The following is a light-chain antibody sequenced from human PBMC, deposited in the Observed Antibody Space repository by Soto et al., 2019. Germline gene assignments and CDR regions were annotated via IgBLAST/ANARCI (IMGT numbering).Light chain of an antibody. CDR3: QQFHSYPWT. Sequence: DIQMTQSPSTLSASVGDRVTIACRASQSISNLLAWYQQKPGKAPNLLIYKASSLEGGVPSRFSGSGSGTEFTLTISSLQPDDFATYYCQQFHSYPWTFGQGTKVDIK. CDR1: QSISNL. CDR2: KAS. V-gene: IGKV1-5*03. J-gene: IGKJ1*01.